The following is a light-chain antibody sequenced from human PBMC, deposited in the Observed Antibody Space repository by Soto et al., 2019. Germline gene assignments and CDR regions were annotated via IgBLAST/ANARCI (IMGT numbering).Light chain of an antibody. V-gene: IGKV3-15*01. J-gene: IGKJ4*01. CDR2: KTS. CDR3: QQYANWPLT. CDR1: RSVGTN. Sequence: EVVMTQSPATVSVSPGKKNSLPYRASRSVGTNLGWYQQKPGQAPRLLISKTSIRATGVPARFSGSGSGTEFTLTISSLQSEDFAVYYCQQYANWPLTFGGGTRWIS.